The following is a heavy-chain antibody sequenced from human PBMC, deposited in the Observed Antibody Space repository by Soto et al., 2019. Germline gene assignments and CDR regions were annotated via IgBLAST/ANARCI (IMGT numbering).Heavy chain of an antibody. D-gene: IGHD3-3*01. CDR3: ARHNAVLSYYDFWSGYYPTNYYYYGMDV. CDR2: IYYSGST. V-gene: IGHV4-39*01. Sequence: PSETLSLTCTVSGGSISSSSYYWGWIRQPPGKGLEWIGSIYYSGSTYYNPSLKSRVTISVDTSKNQFSLKLSSVTAADTAVYYCARHNAVLSYYDFWSGYYPTNYYYYGMDVWGQGTTVTVSS. CDR1: GGSISSSSYY. J-gene: IGHJ6*02.